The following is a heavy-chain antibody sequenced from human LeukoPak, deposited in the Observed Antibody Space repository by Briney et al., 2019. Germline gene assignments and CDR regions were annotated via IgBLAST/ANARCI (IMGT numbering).Heavy chain of an antibody. CDR2: IYHSGST. CDR1: GYSISSGYY. V-gene: IGHV4-38-2*01. J-gene: IGHJ4*02. D-gene: IGHD5-18*01. Sequence: SETLSLTCAVSGYSISSGYYWGWVRQPPGKGLEWIGSIYHSGSTYYTPSLKSRVTISVDTSKNQFSLKLSSVTAADTAVYYCARVGYSYGYFDYWGQGTLVTVSS. CDR3: ARVGYSYGYFDY.